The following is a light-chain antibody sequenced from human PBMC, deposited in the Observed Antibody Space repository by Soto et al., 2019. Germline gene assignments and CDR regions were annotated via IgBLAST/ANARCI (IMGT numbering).Light chain of an antibody. CDR3: QQYNNWPPIT. CDR2: GAS. J-gene: IGKJ5*01. V-gene: IGKV3-15*01. CDR1: QSVSGN. Sequence: EIVMTQSPAPLSVSPGERATLSCRASQSVSGNLAWYQQKPGQAPRLLIYGASTRATGIPARFSGSGSGTEFTRTSSSLQSEDVAVYYCQQYNNWPPITCGQGTRLEIK.